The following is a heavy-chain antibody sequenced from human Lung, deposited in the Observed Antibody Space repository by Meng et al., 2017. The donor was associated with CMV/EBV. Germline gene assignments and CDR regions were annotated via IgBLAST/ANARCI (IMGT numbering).Heavy chain of an antibody. D-gene: IGHD3-16*01. V-gene: IGHV3-23*03. CDR3: VKDDNDYMGEIGS. J-gene: IGHJ5*02. CDR2: IYTDDVKT. Sequence: CAASGFTLINYAMSWVRQAPGKGLQCVSVIYTDDVKTYYADSVKGRFTISRDHSKNTLYLQMNSLRAEDTAIYYCVKDDNDYMGEIGSWGQGTLVTVSS. CDR1: GFTLINYA.